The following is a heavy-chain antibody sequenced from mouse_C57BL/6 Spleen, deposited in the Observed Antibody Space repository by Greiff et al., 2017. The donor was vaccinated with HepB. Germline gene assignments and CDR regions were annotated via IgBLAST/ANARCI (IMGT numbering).Heavy chain of an antibody. CDR1: GYSFTGYY. J-gene: IGHJ3*01. Sequence: VQLQQSGPELVKPGASVKISCKASGYSFTGYYMNWVKQSPEKSLEWIGEINPSTGGTTYNQKFKAKATLTVDKSSSTAYMQLKSLTSEDSAVYYCARSSYYSNPFAYWGQGTLVTVSA. CDR3: ARSSYYSNPFAY. CDR2: INPSTGGT. D-gene: IGHD2-5*01. V-gene: IGHV1-42*01.